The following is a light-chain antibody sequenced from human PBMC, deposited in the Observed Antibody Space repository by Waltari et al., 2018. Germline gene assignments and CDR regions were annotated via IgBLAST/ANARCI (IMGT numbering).Light chain of an antibody. CDR1: SSAIGAYNF. Sequence: QSALTQPASVSGSPGQSITISCPGTSSAIGAYNFVSWYQKHPGKAPKVMIYDVNNRPSGVSSRFSGSKSGNTASLTISGLQAEDEADYYCSSYTTGSTRYVFGSGTKVTVL. V-gene: IGLV2-14*03. J-gene: IGLJ1*01. CDR3: SSYTTGSTRYV. CDR2: DVN.